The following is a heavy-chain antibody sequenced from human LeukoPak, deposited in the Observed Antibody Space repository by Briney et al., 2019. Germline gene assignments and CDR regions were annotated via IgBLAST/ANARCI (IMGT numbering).Heavy chain of an antibody. CDR2: IYYSGST. CDR1: GGSISSYY. CDR3: ARESSDDFWSGYYWYDY. Sequence: SETLSLTCTVSGGSISSYYWSWIRQPPGKGLEWIGYIYYSGSTNCNPSLKSRVTISVDTSKNQFSLKLSSVTAADTAVYYCARESSDDFWSGYYWYDYWGQGTLVTVSS. J-gene: IGHJ4*02. D-gene: IGHD3-3*01. V-gene: IGHV4-59*12.